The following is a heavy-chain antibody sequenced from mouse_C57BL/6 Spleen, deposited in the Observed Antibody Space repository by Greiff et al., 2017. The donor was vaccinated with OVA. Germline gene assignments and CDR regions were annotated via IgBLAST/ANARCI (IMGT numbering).Heavy chain of an antibody. J-gene: IGHJ2*01. CDR3: ARGVTTVVATDFDY. CDR1: GYTFTSYW. CDR2: IYPGSGST. Sequence: QVQLQQPGAELVKPGASVKMSCKASGYTFTSYWITWVKQRPGQGLEWIGDIYPGSGSTNYNEKLKSKATLTVDTSSSTAYMQLSSLTSEDSAFYYCARGVTTVVATDFDYWGQGTTLTVSS. D-gene: IGHD1-1*01. V-gene: IGHV1-55*01.